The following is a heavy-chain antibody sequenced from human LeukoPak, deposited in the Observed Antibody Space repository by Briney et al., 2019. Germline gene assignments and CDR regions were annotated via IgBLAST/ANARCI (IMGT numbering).Heavy chain of an antibody. CDR2: ISTYSSHT. V-gene: IGHV1-18*01. CDR1: GYTFTRHG. J-gene: IGHJ5*02. D-gene: IGHD3-10*01. CDR3: ARDEGRVSGSFNP. Sequence: ASVKVSCKASGYTFTRHGITWVRQAPGQGLEWMGWISTYSSHTTYAQKFQGRVTMTTDTSTTTAYMELRSLRSDDTAVYCCARDEGRVSGSFNPWGQGTLVTVSS.